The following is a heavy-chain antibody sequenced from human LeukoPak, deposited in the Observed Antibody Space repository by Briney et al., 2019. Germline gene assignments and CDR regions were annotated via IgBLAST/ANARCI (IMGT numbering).Heavy chain of an antibody. CDR3: ARADCSSASCFAVFDH. D-gene: IGHD2-2*01. CDR1: GFDFHTFE. Sequence: GGSLRLSCAASGFDFHTFEMNWVRQAPGKGLEWVSRIGSSGRTTYYADSVKGRFTISRDNANNSLYLQMNSLRAEDTAVYYCARADCSSASCFAVFDHWGEGALVTVSS. J-gene: IGHJ4*02. V-gene: IGHV3-48*03. CDR2: IGSSGRTT.